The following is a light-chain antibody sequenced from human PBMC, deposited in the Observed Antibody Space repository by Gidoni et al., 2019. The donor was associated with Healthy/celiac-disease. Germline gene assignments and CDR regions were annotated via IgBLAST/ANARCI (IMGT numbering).Light chain of an antibody. V-gene: IGLV3-25*02. Sequence: SYELTQPPSVSVSPGKTARITCSGDALPKQYAYWYQQKPGQAPVLVIYKDSERPSGIPERCSGSSSGTTVTLTISGVQAEDEADYYCQSADSSGTYHVVFGGGTKLTVL. J-gene: IGLJ2*01. CDR3: QSADSSGTYHVV. CDR2: KDS. CDR1: ALPKQY.